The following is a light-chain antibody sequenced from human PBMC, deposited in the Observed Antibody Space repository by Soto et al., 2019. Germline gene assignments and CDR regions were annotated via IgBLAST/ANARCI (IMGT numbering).Light chain of an antibody. J-gene: IGKJ1*01. CDR1: QSVSSNY. CDR3: QQYNNWPRT. Sequence: EIVLTQSPGTLSLSPGERATLSCGASQSVSSNYLAWYQQKPAQAPRLLIYGASIRATGIPDRFSGSGSGTDFTLTINRLEPEDFAVYYCQQYNNWPRTFGQGTKVEIK. V-gene: IGKV3-20*01. CDR2: GAS.